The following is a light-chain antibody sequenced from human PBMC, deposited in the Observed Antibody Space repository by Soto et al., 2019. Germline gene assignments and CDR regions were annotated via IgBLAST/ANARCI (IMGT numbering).Light chain of an antibody. CDR1: QSVSGW. V-gene: IGKV1-5*03. CDR2: KAS. Sequence: DIQMTQSPSTLYASVGDRVTITCRASQSVSGWLAWYQQKPGKAPKLLIYKASTLDSGVPSRFTGSGSGTEFTLTISTLQPDDLSTYYCQHHGAFGQGTKV. CDR3: QHHGA. J-gene: IGKJ1*01.